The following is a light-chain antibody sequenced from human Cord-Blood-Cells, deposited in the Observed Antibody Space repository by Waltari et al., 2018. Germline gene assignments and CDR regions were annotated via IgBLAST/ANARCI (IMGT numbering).Light chain of an antibody. CDR3: QQYYSTPYT. V-gene: IGKV4-1*01. J-gene: IGKJ2*01. CDR2: WAA. CDR1: QSVLYSSNSKNY. Sequence: DIVMTQSPDSLAVSLGERPTINCKSSQSVLYSSNSKNYLAWYQHKPGQPPKLLIYWAATREAGVPDRFSGSGSGTDFILTISSLQAEDEAVYYCQQYYSTPYTFGQGTKLEIK.